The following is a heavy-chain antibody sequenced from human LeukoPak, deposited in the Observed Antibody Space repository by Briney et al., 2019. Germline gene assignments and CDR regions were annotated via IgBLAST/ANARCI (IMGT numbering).Heavy chain of an antibody. Sequence: GGSLRLSCAASGFTFSSYSMNWVRQAPGKGLEWVSSISSSSSYIYYADSVKGRSTTSRDNAKNSLYLQMNSLRAEDTAVYYCARENDDGWFDPWGQGTLVTVSS. J-gene: IGHJ5*02. CDR1: GFTFSSYS. V-gene: IGHV3-21*04. D-gene: IGHD1-1*01. CDR3: ARENDDGWFDP. CDR2: ISSSSSYI.